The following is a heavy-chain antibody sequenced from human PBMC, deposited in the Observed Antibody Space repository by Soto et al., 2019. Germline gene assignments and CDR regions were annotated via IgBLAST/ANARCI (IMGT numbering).Heavy chain of an antibody. CDR2: ISYDGSNK. D-gene: IGHD2-21*02. Sequence: QVQLVESGGGVVQPGRSLRLSCAASGFTFSSYGIHWVRQAPGKGLEWVAVISYDGSNKYYADSVKGRFTISRDNSKNTLYLQMNSLRAEDTAVYYCAKGQTVTADAFDIWGQGTMVTVSS. CDR1: GFTFSSYG. J-gene: IGHJ3*02. CDR3: AKGQTVTADAFDI. V-gene: IGHV3-30*18.